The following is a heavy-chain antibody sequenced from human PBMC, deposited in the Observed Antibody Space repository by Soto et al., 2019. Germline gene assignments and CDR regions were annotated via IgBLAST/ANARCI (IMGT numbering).Heavy chain of an antibody. CDR1: GFTFSSYG. D-gene: IGHD6-19*01. CDR2: IWYDGSNK. J-gene: IGHJ4*02. V-gene: IGHV3-33*01. CDR3: ARDMGIAGAVDY. Sequence: GGSLRLSCAASGFTFSSYGMHWVRQAPGKGLEWVAVIWYDGSNKYYADSVKGRFTISRDNSKNTLYLQMNSLRAEDTAVYYCARDMGIAGAVDYWGQGTLVTVSS.